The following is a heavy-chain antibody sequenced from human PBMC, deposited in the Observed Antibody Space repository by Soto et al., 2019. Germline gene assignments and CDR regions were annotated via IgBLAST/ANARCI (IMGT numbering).Heavy chain of an antibody. Sequence: PSETLSLTCAVSGGSISSTNWWSWVRQPPGKGLEWIGEIYPSGSTNYNPSLKSRVTISVDKSKNQFSLKLSSVTAADTAVYFCARDTLRGNWFDPWGQRTLVTCPQ. CDR1: GGSISSTNW. CDR3: ARDTLRGNWFDP. CDR2: IYPSGST. D-gene: IGHD3-10*01. V-gene: IGHV4-4*02. J-gene: IGHJ5*02.